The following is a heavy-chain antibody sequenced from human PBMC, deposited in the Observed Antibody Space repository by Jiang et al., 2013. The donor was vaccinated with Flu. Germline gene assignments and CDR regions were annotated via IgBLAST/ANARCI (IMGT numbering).Heavy chain of an antibody. D-gene: IGHD3-22*01. CDR1: GGSMNRYY. Sequence: TVSGGSMNRYYWSWIRQPPGKGLEWIGYIYYSGNTNYSPSLKSRVTISVDTSKNQFSLKLSSVTAADTAVYYCARVGYDTSGYIFDYWGQGTLVTVSS. J-gene: IGHJ4*02. CDR2: IYYSGNT. CDR3: ARVGYDTSGYIFDY. V-gene: IGHV4-59*01.